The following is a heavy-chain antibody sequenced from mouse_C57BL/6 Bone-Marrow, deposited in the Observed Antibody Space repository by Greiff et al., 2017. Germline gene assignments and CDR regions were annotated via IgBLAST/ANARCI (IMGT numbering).Heavy chain of an antibody. CDR3: TQRDHASFDY. D-gene: IGHD6-1*01. CDR2: IDPETGGT. J-gene: IGHJ4*01. CDR1: GYTFTDYE. Sequence: QVQLQQSGAELVRPGASVTLSCKASGYTFTDYEMHWVKQTPVHGLEWIGAIDPETGGTAYNQKFKGKAILTADKSSSTAYMELRSLTSEDSAVYYCTQRDHASFDYWGQGTSVPASS. V-gene: IGHV1-15*01.